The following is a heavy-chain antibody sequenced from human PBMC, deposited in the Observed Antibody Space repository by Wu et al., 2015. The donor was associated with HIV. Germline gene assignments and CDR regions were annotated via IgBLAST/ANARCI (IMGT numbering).Heavy chain of an antibody. CDR2: ILVGTGNT. CDR1: GLTFSTST. J-gene: IGHJ5*02. Sequence: QMHLVQSGPEIKMPGTSVRVSCKASGLTFSTSTLQWVRQARGQRLEWIGWILVGTGNTKYAQRFQDRVSIKRDLSTNTAYIELNSLRFDDTAVYYCATGDSVTRFSSWGQGTLVLPFPQ. D-gene: IGHD1-1*01. V-gene: IGHV1-58*01. CDR3: ATGDSVTRFSS.